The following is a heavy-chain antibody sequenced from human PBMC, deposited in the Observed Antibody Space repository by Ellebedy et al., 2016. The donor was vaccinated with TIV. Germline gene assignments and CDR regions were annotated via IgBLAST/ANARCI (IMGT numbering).Heavy chain of an antibody. J-gene: IGHJ5*02. CDR1: GFTFSSYE. CDR3: ARSYGARTSGP. V-gene: IGHV3-48*03. D-gene: IGHD3-16*01. CDR2: ISGSASVT. Sequence: GESLKISCAVSGFTFSSYEMNWVRQAPGKGLEWVSYISGSASVTAYADSVKGRFTLSRDNARTSLYLQMNSLRVDDTAMYYCARSYGARTSGPWGQGTLVTVSS.